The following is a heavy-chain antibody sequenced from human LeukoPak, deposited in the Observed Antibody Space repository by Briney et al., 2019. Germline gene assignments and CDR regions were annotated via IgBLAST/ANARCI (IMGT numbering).Heavy chain of an antibody. CDR1: GFTVSSNY. Sequence: GGSLRLSCAASGFTVSSNYMSWVRQAPGKGLEWVSIIHNSGNTYYADSVKGRFTISRDNSKNTLYLQMNSLRAEDTAVYYCARGAADFLSLDYWGQGTLVTVSS. J-gene: IGHJ4*02. CDR3: ARGAADFLSLDY. D-gene: IGHD2/OR15-2a*01. CDR2: IHNSGNT. V-gene: IGHV3-53*01.